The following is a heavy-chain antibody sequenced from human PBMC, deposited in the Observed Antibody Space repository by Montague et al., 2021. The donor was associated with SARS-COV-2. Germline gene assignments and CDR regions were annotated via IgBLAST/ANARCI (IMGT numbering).Heavy chain of an antibody. CDR1: GDSVGVGERRPREDVH. J-gene: IGHJ3*01. D-gene: IGHD2-2*03. V-gene: IGHV6-1*01. CDR2: KYYRSKWYN. Sequence: CAISGDSVGVGERRPREDVHWHEIRPSQSRGLGLLAAKYYRSKWYNDSAPSVSGRATVKPDTSRSQFSLHLDSVTPEDTALYFCARKMDSSFDVWGKGTMVIVSS. CDR3: ARKMDSSFDV.